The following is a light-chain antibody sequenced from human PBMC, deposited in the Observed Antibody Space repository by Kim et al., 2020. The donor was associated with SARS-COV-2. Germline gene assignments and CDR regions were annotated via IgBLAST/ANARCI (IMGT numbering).Light chain of an antibody. CDR3: QQYNNWPPGS. CDR1: QSVSSN. Sequence: VSPGERATLACRASQSVSSNLAWYQQKPGQAPRLLIYGASNRATGIPARFSGSGSGTEVTLTISSLQSEDFAVYYCQQYNNWPPGSFGQGTKLEI. J-gene: IGKJ2*03. CDR2: GAS. V-gene: IGKV3-15*01.